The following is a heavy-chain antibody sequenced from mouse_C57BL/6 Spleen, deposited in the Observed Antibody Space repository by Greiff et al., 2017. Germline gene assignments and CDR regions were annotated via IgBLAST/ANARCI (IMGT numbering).Heavy chain of an antibody. Sequence: QVQLQQSGPELVKPGASVKISCKASGYTFTDYYINWVKQRPGQGLEWIGWIFPGSGGTYYNQKFKGKATLTADKSSSTAYMLLRSLTSEDSAVYFSARRELIFYAMDYWGQGTSVTVSS. D-gene: IGHD1-1*01. CDR3: ARRELIFYAMDY. CDR1: GYTFTDYY. CDR2: IFPGSGGT. J-gene: IGHJ4*01. V-gene: IGHV1-75*01.